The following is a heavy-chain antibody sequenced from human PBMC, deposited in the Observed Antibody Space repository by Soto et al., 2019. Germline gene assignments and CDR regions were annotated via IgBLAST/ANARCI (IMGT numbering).Heavy chain of an antibody. CDR3: ARDAGLGVNYYYYGMDV. D-gene: IGHD3-10*01. V-gene: IGHV3-33*01. Sequence: QVQLVESGGGVVQPGRSLRLYCAASGFTFSSYGMHWVRQAPGKGLEWVAVIWYDGSNKYYADSVKGRFTISRDNSKNTLYLQMNSLRAEDTAVYYCARDAGLGVNYYYYGMDVWGQGTTVTVSS. J-gene: IGHJ6*02. CDR1: GFTFSSYG. CDR2: IWYDGSNK.